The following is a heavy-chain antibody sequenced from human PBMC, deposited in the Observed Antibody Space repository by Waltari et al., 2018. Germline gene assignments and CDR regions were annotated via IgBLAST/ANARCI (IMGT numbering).Heavy chain of an antibody. CDR2: ISSSGSTT. CDR1: GFTFSNFE. Sequence: EVQLVESGGGLVQPGGSLRLACAASGFTFSNFEMNWVRQAPGKGLECVSYISSSGSTTHYAESVKGRFSMSRDNGKNILYLQMNSLRVEDTAVYYCARVPLAAYYYYMDVWGEGTTVTVSS. V-gene: IGHV3-48*03. CDR3: ARVPLAAYYYYMDV. J-gene: IGHJ6*03. D-gene: IGHD6-19*01.